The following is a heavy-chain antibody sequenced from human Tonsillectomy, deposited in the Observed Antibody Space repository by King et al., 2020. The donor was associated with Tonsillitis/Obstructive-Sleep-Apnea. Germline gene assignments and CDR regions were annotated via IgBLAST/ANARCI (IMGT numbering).Heavy chain of an antibody. Sequence: QLQESGPGLVKPSETLSLTCTVSGGSVSSGSYYWSWIRQPPGKGLEWIGYIYYSGSTNSNPSLKSRVTISVDTSKNQFSLKLSSVTAAATAVYYCARGSGYEYYFDYWGQGTLVTVSS. CDR2: IYYSGST. CDR1: GGSVSSGSYY. CDR3: ARGSGYEYYFDY. J-gene: IGHJ4*02. V-gene: IGHV4-61*01. D-gene: IGHD5-12*01.